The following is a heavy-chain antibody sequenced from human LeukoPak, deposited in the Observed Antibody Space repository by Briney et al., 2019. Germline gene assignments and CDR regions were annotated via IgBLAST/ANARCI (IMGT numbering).Heavy chain of an antibody. D-gene: IGHD2-2*01. J-gene: IGHJ4*02. CDR2: IYTSGST. CDR3: ARRRPRSTSCYYDY. CDR1: GGSISSYY. Sequence: SETLSLTCTVSGGSISSYYWSWIRQPAGKGLEWIGRIYTSGSTNYNPSLKSRVAMSVDTSKNQFSLKLSSVTAADTAVYYCARRRPRSTSCYYDYWGQGTLVTVSS. V-gene: IGHV4-4*07.